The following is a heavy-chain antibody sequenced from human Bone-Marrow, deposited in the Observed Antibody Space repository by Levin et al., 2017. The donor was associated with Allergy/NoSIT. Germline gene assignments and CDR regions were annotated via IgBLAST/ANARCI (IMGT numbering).Heavy chain of an antibody. CDR3: ARNTGDFWSGYSDY. CDR1: GFTFRSYA. J-gene: IGHJ4*02. Sequence: LSLTCAASGFTFRSYAMHWVRQAPGKGLEWVAVISYDGSNKYYADSVKGRFTISRDNSKNTLYLQMNSLRAEDTAVYYCARNTGDFWSGYSDYWGQGTLVTVSS. CDR2: ISYDGSNK. D-gene: IGHD3-3*01. V-gene: IGHV3-30-3*01.